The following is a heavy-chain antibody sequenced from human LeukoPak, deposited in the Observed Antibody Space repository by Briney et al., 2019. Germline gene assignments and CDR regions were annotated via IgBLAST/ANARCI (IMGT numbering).Heavy chain of an antibody. V-gene: IGHV4-34*01. CDR1: GGSFSGYY. CDR3: ARGYPPSLTMVRGGMRWFDP. Sequence: SETLSLTCAVYGGSFSGYYWSWLRQPPGKGLEWIGEINHSGSTNYNPSLKSRVTISVDTSKNQFSLKLSSVTAADTAVYYCARGYPPSLTMVRGGMRWFDPWGQGTLATVSS. J-gene: IGHJ5*02. CDR2: INHSGST. D-gene: IGHD3-10*01.